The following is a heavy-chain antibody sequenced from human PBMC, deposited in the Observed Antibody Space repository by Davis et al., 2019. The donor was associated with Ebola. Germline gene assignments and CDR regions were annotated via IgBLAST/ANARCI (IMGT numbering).Heavy chain of an antibody. CDR1: GGTFSSYA. V-gene: IGHV1-69*06. CDR2: IIPIFGTA. Sequence: SVKVSCKASGGTFSSYAISWVRQAPGQGLEWMGGIIPIFGTANYAQKFQGRVTMTEDTSTDTAYMELSSLRSEDTAVYYCATVRIWFQNWFDPWGQGTLVTVSS. CDR3: ATVRIWFQNWFDP. J-gene: IGHJ5*02. D-gene: IGHD3-10*01.